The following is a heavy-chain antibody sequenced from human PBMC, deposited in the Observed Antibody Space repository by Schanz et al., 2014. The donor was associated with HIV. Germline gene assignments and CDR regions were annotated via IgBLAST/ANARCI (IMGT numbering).Heavy chain of an antibody. J-gene: IGHJ6*02. D-gene: IGHD4-17*01. CDR1: GFTFNIYG. Sequence: QVQLVESGGGVVQPGRSLRLSCTASGFTFNIYGLHWVRQAPGKGLEWVAVIWYDGSNKYYADSVKGRLTISRDNSENTLYLQMNSLRAEDTAVYYCAKSRGDSWPYGMDVWGQGTTVTVSS. V-gene: IGHV3-33*03. CDR2: IWYDGSNK. CDR3: AKSRGDSWPYGMDV.